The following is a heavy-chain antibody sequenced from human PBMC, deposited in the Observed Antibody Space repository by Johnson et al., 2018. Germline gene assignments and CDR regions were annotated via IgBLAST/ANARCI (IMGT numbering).Heavy chain of an antibody. Sequence: VQLVESGGGLVQPGGSLKLSCAASGFTFSDSIVYWVRQASGKGLEWVARIRTKTNNYATSYAASVMGSFTISRDDSKNTAYLQLNSLKSEATAVYYCSAVVTGHHYMDVWGKGTTVTVSS. V-gene: IGHV3-73*01. CDR2: IRTKTNNYAT. D-gene: IGHD2-21*02. CDR3: SAVVTGHHYMDV. J-gene: IGHJ6*03. CDR1: GFTFSDSI.